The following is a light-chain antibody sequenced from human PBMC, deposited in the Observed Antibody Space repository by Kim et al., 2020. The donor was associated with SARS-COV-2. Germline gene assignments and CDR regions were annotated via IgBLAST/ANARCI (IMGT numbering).Light chain of an antibody. V-gene: IGKV4-1*01. CDR2: WEA. CDR1: KSEIERSNKKKY. CDR3: EEYYSNPPT. J-gene: IGKJ1*01. Sequence: ETKKGKSSKSEIERSNKKKYLEWNEQKPGQRPKRENYWEATREAGVDDRCSGSGYGTDVTHTNRSLQAEDVAVYDCEEYYSNPPTFGQGTKVDIK.